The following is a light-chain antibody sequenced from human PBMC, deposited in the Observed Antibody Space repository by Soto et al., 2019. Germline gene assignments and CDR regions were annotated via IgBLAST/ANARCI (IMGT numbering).Light chain of an antibody. V-gene: IGLV2-8*01. J-gene: IGLJ2*01. CDR1: SSDVGAYKY. Sequence: QSALTQPPSASGSPGQSVTISCTGTSSDVGAYKYVSWYQQYPGKAPKLMIYEVSKRPSGVPDRFSGSKSGNTASLTVSGLQAEDEADYYCTSYVGINIWVFCGGTKLTVL. CDR2: EVS. CDR3: TSYVGINIWV.